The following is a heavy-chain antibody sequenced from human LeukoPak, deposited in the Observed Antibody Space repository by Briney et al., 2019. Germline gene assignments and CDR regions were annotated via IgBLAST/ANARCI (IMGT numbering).Heavy chain of an antibody. CDR1: GFTFSSYG. D-gene: IGHD6-19*01. CDR3: ARGAVGSGWSDTDY. CDR2: ISYDGSNK. Sequence: GGSLRLSCAASGFTFSSYGMHWVRQAPGKGLEWVAVISYDGSNKYYADSVKGRFTISRDNSKNTLYLQMNSLRAEDTAVYYCARGAVGSGWSDTDYWGQGTLVTVSS. J-gene: IGHJ4*02. V-gene: IGHV3-30*19.